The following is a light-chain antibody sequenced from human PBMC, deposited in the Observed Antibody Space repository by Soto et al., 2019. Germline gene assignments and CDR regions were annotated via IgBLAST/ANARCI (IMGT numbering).Light chain of an antibody. CDR1: SSDVGGYNH. CDR3: ISYTTIRTYV. Sequence: QSALTQPASVSGSPGQSITISCTGTSSDVGGYNHVSWYQQHPGKAPKLIVSDVSNRPSGVSNRFSASKSGNTASLTISGLQTEDEADYYCISYTTIRTYVFGTGTKLTVL. CDR2: DVS. J-gene: IGLJ1*01. V-gene: IGLV2-14*03.